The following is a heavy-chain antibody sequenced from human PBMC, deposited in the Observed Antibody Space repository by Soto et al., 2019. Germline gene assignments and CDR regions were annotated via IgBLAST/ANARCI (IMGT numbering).Heavy chain of an antibody. CDR2: ISRSGSA. J-gene: IGHJ4*02. V-gene: IGHV4-30-2*01. D-gene: IGHD1-1*01. CDR1: GGPISSGGYS. CDR3: ARARNGLGGIDF. Sequence: SETLSLACVVSGGPISSGGYSWTWIRQPPGRGLEWIGYISRSGSAEYNPSLKSRVTTSVDTSKNHFSLRLSSGTAANTAVYYCARARNGLGGIDFWGQGILVTVSS.